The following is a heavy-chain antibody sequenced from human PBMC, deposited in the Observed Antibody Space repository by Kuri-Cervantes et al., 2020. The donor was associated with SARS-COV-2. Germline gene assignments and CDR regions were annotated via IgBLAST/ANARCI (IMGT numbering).Heavy chain of an antibody. CDR1: GFSLTNYV. CDR2: IWYDGKNE. J-gene: IGHJ6*03. CDR3: ATGAAISYMDV. D-gene: IGHD3-3*01. Sequence: GESLKISCGASGFSLTNYVIHWVRQAPGKGLEWVSVIWYDGKNEYYAGSVKGRFNISRDTSKNTVSLHMNSLRAEDTAMCYCATGAAISYMDVWGRGTTVTVSS. V-gene: IGHV3-33*08.